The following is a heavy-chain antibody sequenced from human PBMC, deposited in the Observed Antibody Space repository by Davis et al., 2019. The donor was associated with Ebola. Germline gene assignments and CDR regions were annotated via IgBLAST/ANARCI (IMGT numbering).Heavy chain of an antibody. J-gene: IGHJ4*02. CDR3: AKISSGNSPVDY. CDR2: ISYDGSNK. CDR1: GFTFSSYG. D-gene: IGHD3-10*01. Sequence: GGSLRLSCAASGFTFSSYGMHWVRQAPGKGLEWVAVISYDGSNKYYADSVKGQFTISRDNSKNTLYLQMNSLRAEDTAVYYCAKISSGNSPVDYWGQGTLVTVSS. V-gene: IGHV3-30*18.